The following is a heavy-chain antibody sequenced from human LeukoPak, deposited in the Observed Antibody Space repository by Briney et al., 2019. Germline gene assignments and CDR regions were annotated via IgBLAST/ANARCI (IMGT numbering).Heavy chain of an antibody. Sequence: GGSLRLSCAASGFTFSSYGTHWVRQAPGKGLEWVAFIRYDGSNKYYADSVKGRFTISRDNSKNTLYLQMNSLRAEDTAVYYCANTGYSSGWRHSDYWGQGTLVTVSS. CDR3: ANTGYSSGWRHSDY. CDR1: GFTFSSYG. V-gene: IGHV3-30*02. D-gene: IGHD6-19*01. CDR2: IRYDGSNK. J-gene: IGHJ4*02.